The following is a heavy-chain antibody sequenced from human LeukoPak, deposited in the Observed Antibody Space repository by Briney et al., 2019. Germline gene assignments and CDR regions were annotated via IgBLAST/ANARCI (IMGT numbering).Heavy chain of an antibody. J-gene: IGHJ4*01. Sequence: HAGGSLRLSCAASGFTFSSYAMSWVRQAPGKGLEWVSAISGSGGSTYYADSVKGRFTISRDNSKNTLYLQMNSLRAEDTAVYYCAKEEDSGYDAYFDYWGQEPWSPSPQ. CDR3: AKEEDSGYDAYFDY. D-gene: IGHD5-12*01. CDR1: GFTFSSYA. CDR2: ISGSGGST. V-gene: IGHV3-23*01.